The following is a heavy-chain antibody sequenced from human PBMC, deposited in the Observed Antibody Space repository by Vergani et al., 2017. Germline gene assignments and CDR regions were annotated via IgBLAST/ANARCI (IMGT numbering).Heavy chain of an antibody. V-gene: IGHV3-30*03. CDR1: GFTSSYYG. CDR3: ATKSCGTPGCQIGYFSE. Sequence: QVHLVESGGGVVQPGRSLRLSCVVSGFTSSYYGMHWVRQAPGKGLEWVAVISYDGTQKYYADSVKGRFTNSRDNSKSTLYLQMNSLRTEDTAVYYCATKSCGTPGCQIGYFSEWGQGTLVTVSS. J-gene: IGHJ1*01. CDR2: ISYDGTQK. D-gene: IGHD6-19*01.